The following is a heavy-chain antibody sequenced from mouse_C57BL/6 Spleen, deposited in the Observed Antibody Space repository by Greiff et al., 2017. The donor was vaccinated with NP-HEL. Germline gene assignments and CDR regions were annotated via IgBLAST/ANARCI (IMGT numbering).Heavy chain of an antibody. CDR3: TRITTVVASFDY. J-gene: IGHJ2*01. CDR1: GYTFTDYE. D-gene: IGHD1-1*01. Sequence: VQLQQSGAELVRPGASVTLSCKASGYTFTDYEMHWVKQTPVHGLEWIGAIDPETGGTAYNQKFKGKAILTADKSSSTAYMELRSLTSEDSAVYYCTRITTVVASFDYWGQGTTLTVSS. CDR2: IDPETGGT. V-gene: IGHV1-15*01.